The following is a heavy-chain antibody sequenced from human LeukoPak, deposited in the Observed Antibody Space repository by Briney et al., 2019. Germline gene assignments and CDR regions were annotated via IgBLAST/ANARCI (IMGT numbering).Heavy chain of an antibody. D-gene: IGHD3-3*01. CDR1: GFTFSSYG. J-gene: IGHJ6*03. V-gene: IGHV3-30*02. CDR3: AKDRSYYDFWSGYYTPTEYYYYMDV. Sequence: GGSLTLSCAASGFTFSSYGMHWVRQAPGKGLEWVAFIRYDGSNKYYADSVKGRFTISRDNSKNTLYLQMNSLRAEDTAVYYCAKDRSYYDFWSGYYTPTEYYYYMDVWGKGTTVTVSS. CDR2: IRYDGSNK.